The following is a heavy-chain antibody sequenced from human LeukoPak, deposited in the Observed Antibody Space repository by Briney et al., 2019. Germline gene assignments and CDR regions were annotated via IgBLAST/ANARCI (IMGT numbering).Heavy chain of an antibody. J-gene: IGHJ4*02. D-gene: IGHD6-19*01. V-gene: IGHV4-38-2*02. CDR1: SYSISNSYY. Sequence: SETLSLTCDVSSYSISNSYYWGWIRQPPGKGLEWIGRIYTSGSTNYNPSLKSRVTISVDTSKNQFSLKLSSVTAADTAVYYCAREGAFSSGWPAIFDYWGQGTLVTVSS. CDR2: IYTSGST. CDR3: AREGAFSSGWPAIFDY.